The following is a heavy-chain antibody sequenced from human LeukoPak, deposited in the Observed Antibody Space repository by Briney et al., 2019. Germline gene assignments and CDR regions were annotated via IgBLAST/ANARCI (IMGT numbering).Heavy chain of an antibody. V-gene: IGHV4-4*07. D-gene: IGHD6-13*01. CDR2: IHASGTT. Sequence: PSETLSLTCAVSGGSISSYYWTWIRQPAGRGLEWMGRIHASGTTYYNPSLKSRVTMSVDTSKNRFSLKLSSVTAADTAIYYCARDRAAAGTGWFDPWGQGTLVTVSS. J-gene: IGHJ5*02. CDR1: GGSISSYY. CDR3: ARDRAAAGTGWFDP.